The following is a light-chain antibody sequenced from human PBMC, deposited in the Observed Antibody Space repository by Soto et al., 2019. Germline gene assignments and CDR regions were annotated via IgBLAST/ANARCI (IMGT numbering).Light chain of an antibody. CDR1: QSVNSNY. J-gene: IGKJ1*01. CDR3: QQYGRSPRT. V-gene: IGKV3-20*01. CDR2: GAS. Sequence: ETVLTQSPGTLSLSPGERATLSCRASQSVNSNYLALYQQKPGQAPRLLIYGASSSATGIPDRFSGSGSGTDFILTISRLEPDDFAVYYCQQYGRSPRTFGQGTKVDIK.